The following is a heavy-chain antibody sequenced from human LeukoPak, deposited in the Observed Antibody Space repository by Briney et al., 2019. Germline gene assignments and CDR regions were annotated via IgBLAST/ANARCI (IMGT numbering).Heavy chain of an antibody. D-gene: IGHD4-23*01. V-gene: IGHV4-59*01. J-gene: IGHJ3*02. CDR2: IYYSGST. CDR1: GGSISSYY. CDR3: ARGGTAVIAPYAFDI. Sequence: SETLSLTCTVSGGSISSYYWSWIRQPPGKGLEWIGYIYYSGSTNCNPSVKSRVAMSVDTSKKQFSLKLSSLTAADTAVYYCARGGTAVIAPYAFDIWGQGTMVSVSS.